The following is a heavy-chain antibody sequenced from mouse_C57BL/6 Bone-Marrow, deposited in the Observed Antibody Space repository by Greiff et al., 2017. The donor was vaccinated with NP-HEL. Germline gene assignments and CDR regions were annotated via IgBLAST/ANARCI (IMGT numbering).Heavy chain of an antibody. CDR1: GFTFSDYY. CDR2: ISNGGGST. Sequence: EVKLMESGGGLVQPGGSLKLSCAASGFTFSDYYMYWVRQTPEKRLEWVAYISNGGGSTYYPDTVKGRFTISRDNAKNTLYLQMSRLKSEDTAMYYCASHGGWFAYWGQGTLVTVSA. CDR3: ASHGGWFAY. J-gene: IGHJ3*01. D-gene: IGHD1-1*02. V-gene: IGHV5-12*01.